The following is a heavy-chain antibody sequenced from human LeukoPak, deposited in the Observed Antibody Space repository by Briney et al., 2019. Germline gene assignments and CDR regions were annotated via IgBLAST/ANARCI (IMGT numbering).Heavy chain of an antibody. CDR3: ARYYYGAGSYHDY. D-gene: IGHD3-10*01. Sequence: ASVTVSCKASGYTFTTYGITWVRQAPGQGLEWMGWISVFNGNTNYAQNLQGRITMTTETSTNTAYMELRSLRSGDTAVYYCARYYYGAGSYHDYWGQGTLVTVSS. J-gene: IGHJ4*02. CDR1: GYTFTTYG. CDR2: ISVFNGNT. V-gene: IGHV1-18*01.